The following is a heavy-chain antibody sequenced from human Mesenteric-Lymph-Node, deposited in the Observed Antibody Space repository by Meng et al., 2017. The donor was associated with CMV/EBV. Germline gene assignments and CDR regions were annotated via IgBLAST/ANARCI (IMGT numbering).Heavy chain of an antibody. CDR3: AHRLRNWGYFDY. CDR2: IYWDDDK. J-gene: IGHJ4*02. D-gene: IGHD7-27*01. CDR1: GFSLSTSGVS. Sequence: TVSGFSLSTSGVSVGWIRQPPGKALGWLALIYWDDDKRYSPSLKSRLTITKDTSKNQVVLTMTNMDPVDTATYYCAHRLRNWGYFDYWGQGTLVTVSS. V-gene: IGHV2-5*02.